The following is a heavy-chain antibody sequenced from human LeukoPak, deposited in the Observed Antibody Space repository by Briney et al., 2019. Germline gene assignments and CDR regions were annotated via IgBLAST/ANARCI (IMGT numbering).Heavy chain of an antibody. V-gene: IGHV4-59*02. D-gene: IGHD3-10*01. CDR2: IYYSGST. CDR3: ASFLVRGVIRYAFDI. CDR1: GGSVSSYY. Sequence: SETLSLTCTVSGGSVSSYYWSWIRQPPGKGLEWIGYIYYSGSTNYNPSLKSRVTISVDTSKNQFSLKLSSVTAADTAVYYCASFLVRGVIRYAFDIWGQGTMVTVSS. J-gene: IGHJ3*02.